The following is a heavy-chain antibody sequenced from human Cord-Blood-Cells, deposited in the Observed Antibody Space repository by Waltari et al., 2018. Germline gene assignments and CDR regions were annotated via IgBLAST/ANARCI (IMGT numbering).Heavy chain of an antibody. CDR1: GGSISSSSYY. D-gene: IGHD3-22*01. CDR2: IYYSGST. J-gene: IGHJ4*02. V-gene: IGHV4-39*01. Sequence: QLQLQESGPGLVKPSETLSLTCTVSGGSISSSSYYWGWIRQPPGKGLEWIGSIYYSGSTYSNPSLRSRVTISVDTSKNQFSLKLSSVTAADTAVYYCARRGLLRLFDYWGQGTLVTVSS. CDR3: ARRGLLRLFDY.